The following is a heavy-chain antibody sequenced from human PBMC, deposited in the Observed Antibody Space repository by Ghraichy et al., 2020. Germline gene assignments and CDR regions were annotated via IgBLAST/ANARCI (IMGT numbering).Heavy chain of an antibody. D-gene: IGHD3-3*01. CDR3: ARGPSPGPPGSGYSHDAFDI. Sequence: GGSLRLSCAASGFTFSSYSMNWVRQAPGKGLEWVSSISSSSSYIYYADSVKGRFTISRDNAKNSLYLQMNSLRAEDTAVYYCARGPSPGPPGSGYSHDAFDIWGQGTMVTVSS. J-gene: IGHJ3*02. CDR1: GFTFSSYS. V-gene: IGHV3-21*01. CDR2: ISSSSSYI.